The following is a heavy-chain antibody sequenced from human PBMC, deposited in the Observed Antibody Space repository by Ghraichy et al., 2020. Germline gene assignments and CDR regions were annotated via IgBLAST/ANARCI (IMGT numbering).Heavy chain of an antibody. V-gene: IGHV1-18*01. Sequence: ASVKVSCKASGYTFTSYGISWVRQAPGQGLEWMGWISAYNGNTNYAQKLQGRVTMTTDTSTSTAYMELRSLRSDDTAVYYCARKKGYCSGGSCYSPWDYWGQGTLVTVSS. CDR2: ISAYNGNT. CDR1: GYTFTSYG. J-gene: IGHJ4*02. D-gene: IGHD2-15*01. CDR3: ARKKGYCSGGSCYSPWDY.